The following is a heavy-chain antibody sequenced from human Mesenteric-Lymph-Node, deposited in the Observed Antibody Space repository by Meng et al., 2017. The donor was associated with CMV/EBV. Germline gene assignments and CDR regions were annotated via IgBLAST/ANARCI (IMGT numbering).Heavy chain of an antibody. CDR1: EFTFDDFA. CDR2: ISWNSNTV. CDR3: AKDHSSSFSDAFDI. J-gene: IGHJ3*02. Sequence: SLKISCAASEFTFDDFAMHWVRQAPGKGLEWVSGISWNSNTVGYADSVKGRFSISRDNAKNSLFLQMNTLRAEDTALYYCAKDHSSSFSDAFDIWGQGTVVTVSS. D-gene: IGHD6-6*01. V-gene: IGHV3-9*01.